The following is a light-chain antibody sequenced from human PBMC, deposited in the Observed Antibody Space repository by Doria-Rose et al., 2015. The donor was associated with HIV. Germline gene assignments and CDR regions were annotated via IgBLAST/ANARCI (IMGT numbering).Light chain of an antibody. J-gene: IGKJ1*01. CDR3: QQYYSTPKT. V-gene: IGKV4-1*01. Sequence: SLGERATIKCKSSQNILHNSNDKNYLAWYQQKSGQPPKLLIYWASTRNSGVPDRFSGSGSGTDFTLSISSLQAGDVAVYYCQQYYSTPKTFGQGTKVEIK. CDR2: WAS. CDR1: QNILHNSNDKNY.